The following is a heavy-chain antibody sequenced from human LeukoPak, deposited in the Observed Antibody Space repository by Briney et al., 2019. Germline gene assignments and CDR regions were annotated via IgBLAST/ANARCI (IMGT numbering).Heavy chain of an antibody. CDR3: ARVPLQTIPTSYIVVYYSPFDG. CDR1: GFNIDDYG. V-gene: IGHV3-20*04. J-gene: IGHJ4*02. CDR2: INWSGGGK. D-gene: IGHD3-22*01. Sequence: PGGSLRLSCAASGFNIDDYGMSWVRQAPGKGLEWVCGINWSGGGKEYADHERGGFTIYRENNKNSLYLQIKSLEAAAASLYYWARVPLQTIPTSYIVVYYSPFDGSGQGTLVTAS.